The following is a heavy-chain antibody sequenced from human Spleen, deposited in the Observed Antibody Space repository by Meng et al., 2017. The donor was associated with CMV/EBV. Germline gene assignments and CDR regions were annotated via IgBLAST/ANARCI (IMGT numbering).Heavy chain of an antibody. D-gene: IGHD6-6*01. J-gene: IGHJ4*02. V-gene: IGHV3-30-3*01. CDR3: ARAARLFPSDY. CDR1: GFTFSGYE. CDR2: ISYDGSNK. Sequence: GESLKISCAASGFTFSGYEMNWVRQAPGKGLEWVAVISYDGSNKYYADSVKGRFTISRDNAKNTVYLQMNSLRVEDSAVYYCARAARLFPSDYWGQGTLVTVSS.